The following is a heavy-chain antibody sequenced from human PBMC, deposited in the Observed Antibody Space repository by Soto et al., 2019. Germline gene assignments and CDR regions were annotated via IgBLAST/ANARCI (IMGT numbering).Heavy chain of an antibody. CDR2: IIPVLDKA. J-gene: IGHJ4*02. CDR1: GGTFSTYT. V-gene: IGHV1-69*02. Sequence: QVQLVQSGAEVKKPGSSVKVSCKTSGGTFSTYTLSWVRQAPGQGPEWMGRIIPVLDKADYAQRFQGRLTITADRSTSTANMELICLSSEDTAIYYCARGATAGDSAVHYWGQGTLVSVSS. CDR3: ARGATAGDSAVHY. D-gene: IGHD2-21*01.